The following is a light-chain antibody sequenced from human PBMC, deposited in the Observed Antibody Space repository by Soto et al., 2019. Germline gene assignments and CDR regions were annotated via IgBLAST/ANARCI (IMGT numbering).Light chain of an antibody. Sequence: QSAPTQPAAVSGAIGQAITTSCTGTSSDGGAYNYVSWYQQHPSKAPTLKICDASNRPSGVSNRFSGSKSGNTAALIISGLQAEDEADYYCCSFTSITTYVFGTGTKVTVL. CDR2: DAS. CDR3: CSFTSITTYV. CDR1: SSDGGAYNY. J-gene: IGLJ1*01. V-gene: IGLV2-14*03.